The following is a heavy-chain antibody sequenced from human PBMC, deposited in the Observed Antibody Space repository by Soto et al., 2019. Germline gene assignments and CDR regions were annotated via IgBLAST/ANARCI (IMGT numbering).Heavy chain of an antibody. CDR3: ARHSTVYDFWSGYYTGSDYYYGMDV. J-gene: IGHJ6*02. V-gene: IGHV1-2*02. D-gene: IGHD3-3*01. CDR2: INPNSGGT. CDR1: GYTFTGYY. Sequence: ASVKVSCKASGYTFTGYYMHWVRQAPGQGLEWMGWINPNSGGTNYAQKFQGRVTMTRDTSISTAYMELSRLRSDDTAVYYCARHSTVYDFWSGYYTGSDYYYGMDVWGQGTTVTVSS.